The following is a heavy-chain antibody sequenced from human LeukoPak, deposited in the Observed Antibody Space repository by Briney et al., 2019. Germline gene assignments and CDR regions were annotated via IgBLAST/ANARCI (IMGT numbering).Heavy chain of an antibody. D-gene: IGHD3-22*01. Sequence: SETLSLTCTVSGGSISSYYWSWIRQPPGKGLEWIGSIYHSGSTYYNPSLKSRVTISVDTSKNQFSLKLSSVTAADTAVYYCARDDSSGYYVDYWGQGTLVTVSS. V-gene: IGHV4-59*08. CDR3: ARDDSSGYYVDY. CDR1: GGSISSYY. CDR2: IYHSGST. J-gene: IGHJ4*02.